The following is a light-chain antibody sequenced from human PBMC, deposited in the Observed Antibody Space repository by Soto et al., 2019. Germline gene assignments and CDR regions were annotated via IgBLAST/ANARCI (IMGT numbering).Light chain of an antibody. CDR2: AAS. CDR1: QGISNN. V-gene: IGKV1-27*01. J-gene: IGKJ5*01. CDR3: QKYNCDPIT. Sequence: DIQMTQSPSSLSASVGDRVTITCRASQGISNNLAWYQQKPGKVPKLLIYAASTLQSRVPSRFSGSGSGTDFTLTISSLQPEDGATYYCQKYNCDPITFGQGTRLEIK.